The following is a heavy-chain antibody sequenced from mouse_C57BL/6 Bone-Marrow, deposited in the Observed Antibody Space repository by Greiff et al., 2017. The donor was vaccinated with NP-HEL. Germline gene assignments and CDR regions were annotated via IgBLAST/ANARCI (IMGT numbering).Heavy chain of an antibody. CDR3: ARCPDYDGWFAY. CDR1: GYTFTSYW. CDR2: INPSSGYT. Sequence: QVQLKQPGAELAKPGASVKLSCKASGYTFTSYWMHWVKQRPGQGLEWIGYINPSSGYTKYNQKFKDKATLTVDKSSSTAYMQLSSLTSEDSAVYYCARCPDYDGWFAYWGQGTLVTVSA. V-gene: IGHV1-7*01. D-gene: IGHD2-4*01. J-gene: IGHJ3*01.